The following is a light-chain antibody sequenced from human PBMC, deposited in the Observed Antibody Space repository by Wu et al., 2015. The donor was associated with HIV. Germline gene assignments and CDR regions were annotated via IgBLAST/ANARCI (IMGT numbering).Light chain of an antibody. V-gene: IGKV3-20*01. CDR2: GTS. Sequence: EIVLTQSPATLSLSPGERATLSCRSSQSVSTYLAWYQQKPGQAPRLLIYGTSNRATGIPDRFSGSGSGTDFTLIINRLEPEDFAVYYCQQYSRSPVTFGQGTRLEI. CDR3: QQYSRSPVT. J-gene: IGKJ5*01. CDR1: QSVSTY.